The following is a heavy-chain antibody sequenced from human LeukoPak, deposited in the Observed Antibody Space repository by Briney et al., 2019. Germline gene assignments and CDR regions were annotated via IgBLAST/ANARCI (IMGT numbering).Heavy chain of an antibody. CDR1: GLTFSSYA. Sequence: GRSLRLSCAASGLTFSSYAMHWVRQAPGKGLEWVAVISYDGSNKYYADSVKGRFTISRDNSKNTLYLQMNSLRAEDTAVYYCAREGVGRWIDYWGQGTLVTVSS. D-gene: IGHD5-24*01. V-gene: IGHV3-30*04. J-gene: IGHJ4*02. CDR3: AREGVGRWIDY. CDR2: ISYDGSNK.